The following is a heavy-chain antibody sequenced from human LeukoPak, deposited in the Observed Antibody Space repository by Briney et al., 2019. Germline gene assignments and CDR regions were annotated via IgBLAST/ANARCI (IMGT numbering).Heavy chain of an antibody. J-gene: IGHJ4*02. CDR3: ARXYYEPXES. Sequence: SETLSLTCTVSGFSITAYTWNWIRQSPGKGLEWIGYISSSGRTDYNPSLKSRVTISLDTSKNQFSLILISLTAADTAVYYCARXYYEPXESWGPXTLVXVSS. CDR2: ISSSGRT. CDR1: GFSITAYT. V-gene: IGHV4-59*01. D-gene: IGHD3-22*01.